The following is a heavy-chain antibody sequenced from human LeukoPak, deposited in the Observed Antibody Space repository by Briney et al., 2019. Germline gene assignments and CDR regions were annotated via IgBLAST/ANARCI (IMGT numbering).Heavy chain of an antibody. CDR3: IAAAEPYYFDY. J-gene: IGHJ4*02. CDR1: GYTFTSYD. Sequence: ASVKVSCKASGYTFTSYDINWVRQATGQGLEWMGWMNPNSGNTGYAQKFQGRVTMTRNTSISTAYMELSSPRSEDTAVYYCIAAAEPYYFDYWGQGTLVTVSS. D-gene: IGHD6-13*01. V-gene: IGHV1-8*01. CDR2: MNPNSGNT.